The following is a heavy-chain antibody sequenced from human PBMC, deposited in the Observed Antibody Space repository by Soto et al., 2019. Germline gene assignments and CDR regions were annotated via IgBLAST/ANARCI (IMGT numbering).Heavy chain of an antibody. D-gene: IGHD3-9*01. CDR3: ARADYHILNAYYKKQRYFDY. V-gene: IGHV4-39*07. CDR1: GGSISSSSYY. J-gene: IGHJ4*02. CDR2: IFYSGST. Sequence: PSETLSLTCTVSGGSISSSSYYWGWIRQPPGKGLEWIGSIFYSGSTNYNPSLKSRVTISVDTSKNRFSLKLGSVTAADTAVYYCARADYHILNAYYKKQRYFDYWGQGTLVTVSS.